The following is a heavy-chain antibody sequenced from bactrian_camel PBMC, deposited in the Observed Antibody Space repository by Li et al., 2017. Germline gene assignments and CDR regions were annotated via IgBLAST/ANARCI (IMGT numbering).Heavy chain of an antibody. V-gene: IGHV3S40*01. D-gene: IGHD2*01. CDR2: IFVAGGYT. CDR3: ARRPPNGIWVGYTPAC. J-gene: IGHJ4*01. CDR1: ELSYSTAC. Sequence: DVQLVESGGGSVQAGGSLRLSCAASELSYSTACMSWFRQAPGKEREAVAAIFVAGGYTYYSDSVKGRFTISQDNTKSTMFLQMSSLQPEDTSFYYCARRPPNGIWVGYTPACWGQGTQVTVS.